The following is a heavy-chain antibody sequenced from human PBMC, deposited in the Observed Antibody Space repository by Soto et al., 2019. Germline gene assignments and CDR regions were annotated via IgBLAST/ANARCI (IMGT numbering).Heavy chain of an antibody. J-gene: IGHJ6*02. CDR2: IYRSGST. CDR3: ARDKGGELLKGSGIDV. D-gene: IGHD1-26*01. V-gene: IGHV4-31*03. Sequence: QVQLQESGPGLVKPSQTLSLTCIVSGGSINSHDHYWSWIRQLPGKGLEWIGHIYRSGSTSYNPSLKSRLAISIDTSQNQFPLSLSSVTAADTAVYFCARDKGGELLKGSGIDVWGQGTTVTVSS. CDR1: GGSINSHDHY.